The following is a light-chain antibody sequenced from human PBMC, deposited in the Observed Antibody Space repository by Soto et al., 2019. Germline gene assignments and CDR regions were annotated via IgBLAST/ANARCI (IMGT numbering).Light chain of an antibody. V-gene: IGKV4-1*01. CDR1: QSFLYSSNNQNY. Sequence: DILMTQSPASLAVSLGERATINCKSSQSFLYSSNNQNYLAWYQQKPGQPPKLLIYWASTRESGVPDRFSGSGSGTDFTLTISSLQAEDVAVYYCQQYYSTPRTFGQGTKVDIK. J-gene: IGKJ1*01. CDR2: WAS. CDR3: QQYYSTPRT.